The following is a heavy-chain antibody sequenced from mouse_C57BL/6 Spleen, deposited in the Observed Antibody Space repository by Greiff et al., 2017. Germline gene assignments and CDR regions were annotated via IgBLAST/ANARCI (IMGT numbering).Heavy chain of an antibody. D-gene: IGHD2-4*01. V-gene: IGHV1-76*01. CDR1: GYTFTDYY. CDR3: ARCDYGRAMDY. Sequence: QVQLQQSGAELVRPGASVKLSCKASGYTFTDYYINWVKQRPGQGLEWIARIYPGSGNTYYNEKFKGKATLTAEKSSSTAYMQLSSLTSEDSAVYFCARCDYGRAMDYWGQGTSVTVSS. CDR2: IYPGSGNT. J-gene: IGHJ4*01.